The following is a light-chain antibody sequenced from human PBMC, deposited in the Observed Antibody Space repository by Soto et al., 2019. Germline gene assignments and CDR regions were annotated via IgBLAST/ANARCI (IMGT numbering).Light chain of an antibody. CDR1: SSDIGGYNY. Sequence: QSVLTQPASVSGSPGQSITISCTGTSSDIGGYNYVSWYQQHPGKAPKLMIYDVTIRPSGVSNRFSGSKSGNTASLTISGLQAEDEADYYCSSYRSSSTLGVFGTGTKVTVL. V-gene: IGLV2-14*03. J-gene: IGLJ1*01. CDR3: SSYRSSSTLGV. CDR2: DVT.